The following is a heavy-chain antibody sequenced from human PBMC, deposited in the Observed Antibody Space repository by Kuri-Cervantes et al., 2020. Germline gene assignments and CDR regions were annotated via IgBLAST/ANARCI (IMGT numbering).Heavy chain of an antibody. CDR2: MNPNSGNT. J-gene: IGHJ4*02. CDR1: GYTFTSYG. D-gene: IGHD3-3*01. Sequence: ASVKVSCKASGYTFTSYGINWVRQATGQGLVWMGWMNPNSGNTGYAQKFQGRVTMTRNTSISTAYMELSSLRSEDTAVYYCAKFGVVTTDIDYWGQGTLVTVSS. V-gene: IGHV1-8*02. CDR3: AKFGVVTTDIDY.